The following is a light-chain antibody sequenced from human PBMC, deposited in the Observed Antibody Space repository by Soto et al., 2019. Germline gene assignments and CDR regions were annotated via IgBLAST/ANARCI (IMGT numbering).Light chain of an antibody. Sequence: VMTQSPATLSVSSGERATLSCRASQSISSNLAWYQQKPGQAPSLLIYAASTRATGIPARFSGSGSGTEFTLTISSLQSEDFAVYYCQQYNNWPRTFGQGTKVDIK. J-gene: IGKJ1*01. CDR2: AAS. V-gene: IGKV3-15*01. CDR3: QQYNNWPRT. CDR1: QSISSN.